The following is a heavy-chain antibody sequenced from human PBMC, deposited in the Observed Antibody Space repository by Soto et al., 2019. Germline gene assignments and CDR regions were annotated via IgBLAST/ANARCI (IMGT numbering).Heavy chain of an antibody. CDR2: INHSGST. CDR3: ARHVRGGAIFY. V-gene: IGHV4-34*01. CDR1: GGSFSGYY. D-gene: IGHD3-10*01. J-gene: IGHJ4*02. Sequence: SETLSLTCAVYGGSFSGYYWSWIRQPPGKGLEWIGEINHSGSTNYNPSLKSRVTISVDTSKNQFSLKLSSVTAADTAVYYCARHVRGGAIFYWGQGTLVTVSS.